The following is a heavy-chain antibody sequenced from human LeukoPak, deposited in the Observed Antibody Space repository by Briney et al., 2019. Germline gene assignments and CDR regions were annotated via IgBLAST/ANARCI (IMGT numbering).Heavy chain of an antibody. J-gene: IGHJ4*02. Sequence: ASVKVSCKASGYTFTSYDINWVRQATGQGLEWMGWMNPNSGNTGYAQKFQGRVTMTRNTSISTAYMELSSLRSEDTAVYYCARGSRLVRGVTSRRNHYFDYWGQGTLVTVSS. CDR2: MNPNSGNT. V-gene: IGHV1-8*01. D-gene: IGHD3-10*01. CDR3: ARGSRLVRGVTSRRNHYFDY. CDR1: GYTFTSYD.